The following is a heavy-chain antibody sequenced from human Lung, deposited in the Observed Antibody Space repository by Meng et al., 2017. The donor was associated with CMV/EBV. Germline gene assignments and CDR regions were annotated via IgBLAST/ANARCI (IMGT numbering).Heavy chain of an antibody. CDR2: IYSGGSST. Sequence: GESLKISCAASGFTFSSYAMSWVRQAPGKGLEWVSVIYSGGSSTYYADSVKGRFTISRDNSKNTLYLQMNSLRAEDTAVYYCAKDHRARYCSGGSCYYYYGMDVWGQGXTVTFSS. D-gene: IGHD2-15*01. CDR1: GFTFSSYA. V-gene: IGHV3-23*03. J-gene: IGHJ6*02. CDR3: AKDHRARYCSGGSCYYYYGMDV.